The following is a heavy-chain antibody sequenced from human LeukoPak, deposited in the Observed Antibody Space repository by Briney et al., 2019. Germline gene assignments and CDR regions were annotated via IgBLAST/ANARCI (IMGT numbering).Heavy chain of an antibody. CDR1: GGTFSSYA. D-gene: IGHD3-9*01. J-gene: IGHJ4*02. V-gene: IGHV1-69*05. CDR3: AREHDSYDILTGYYPH. CDR2: IIPVFGTA. Sequence: PSAPVKVSCKASGGTFSSYAISWVRQAPGQGLEWMGGIIPVFGTANYAQKFQGRVTITTDESTSTAYMELSSLRSEDTAVYYCAREHDSYDILTGYYPHWGQGTLVTVSS.